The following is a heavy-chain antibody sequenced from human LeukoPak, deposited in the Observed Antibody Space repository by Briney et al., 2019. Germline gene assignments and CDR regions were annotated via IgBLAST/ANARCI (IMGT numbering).Heavy chain of an antibody. V-gene: IGHV3-15*01. J-gene: IGHJ3*02. CDR2: IKSKTDGGTT. CDR1: GFTFSNAW. Sequence: PGGSLRLSCAASGFTFSNAWMSWVRQAPGKGLEWVGRIKSKTDGGTTDYAAPVKGRFTISRDDSKNTLYLQMNSLKTEDTAVYYCTTGFYSGSYHDDAFDIWGQGTMVTVSS. D-gene: IGHD1-26*01. CDR3: TTGFYSGSYHDDAFDI.